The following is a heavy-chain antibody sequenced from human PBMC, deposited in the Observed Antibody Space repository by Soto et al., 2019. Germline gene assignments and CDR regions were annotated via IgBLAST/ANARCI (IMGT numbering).Heavy chain of an antibody. CDR2: ISGSGGST. J-gene: IGHJ6*02. D-gene: IGHD1-26*01. Sequence: EVQLLESGGGLVQPGGFLRLSCAASGFTFSSYAMSWVRQAPGKGLEWVSAISGSGGSTYYADSVKGRFTISRDNSKNTLYLQMNSLRAEDTAVYYCAQGRMGIVVTRYYGMDVWGQGTTVTVSS. CDR1: GFTFSSYA. V-gene: IGHV3-23*01. CDR3: AQGRMGIVVTRYYGMDV.